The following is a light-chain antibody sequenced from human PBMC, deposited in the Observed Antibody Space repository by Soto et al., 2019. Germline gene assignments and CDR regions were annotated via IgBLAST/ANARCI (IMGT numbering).Light chain of an antibody. CDR2: QVS. J-gene: IGKJ1*01. Sequence: DVVMTQSPLSLPVTLGQPASISCRSSQSLVHSDGNTYLNWFQQRPGQSPRRLIYQVSNRDSGVPDRVSGSGSGTDFTLKISRVEAEDVGVYYCMQATRWPPWTCGQGTKGESK. CDR3: MQATRWPPWT. CDR1: QSLVHSDGNTY. V-gene: IGKV2-30*02.